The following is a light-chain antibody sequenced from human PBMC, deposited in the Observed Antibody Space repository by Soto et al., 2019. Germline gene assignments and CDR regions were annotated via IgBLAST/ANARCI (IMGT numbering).Light chain of an antibody. J-gene: IGKJ1*01. CDR1: QSVSSN. V-gene: IGKV3-15*01. Sequence: EIVMTQSPATLSVSPGERATLSCRASQSVSSNLAWYQQKPGQAPRLLIYGASTRATGIPARFSGSGSGTEFTLTISSLQSEDFAVYYCQQYNNWPPWTCGQGNKGDIK. CDR3: QQYNNWPPWT. CDR2: GAS.